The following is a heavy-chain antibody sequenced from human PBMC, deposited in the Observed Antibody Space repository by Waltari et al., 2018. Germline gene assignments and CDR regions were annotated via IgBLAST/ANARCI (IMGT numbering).Heavy chain of an antibody. J-gene: IGHJ6*02. V-gene: IGHV3-74*01. CDR3: ARVATKTYSSPVPGRPYYYVMDV. Sequence: EEQLVESGGGLAQTGESLRLSCAASGFTFSRYWMDWVRQAPGKGLVWVSRISSDGSSTTYADSVKCRFTISRDNAKNTLYVQMNRLRAEDTAVYYCARVATKTYSSPVPGRPYYYVMDVWGQGTTVTVSS. CDR2: ISSDGSST. D-gene: IGHD3-22*01. CDR1: GFTFSRYW.